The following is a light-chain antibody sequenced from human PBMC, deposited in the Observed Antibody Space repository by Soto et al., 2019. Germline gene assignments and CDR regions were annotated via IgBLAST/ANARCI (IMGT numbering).Light chain of an antibody. V-gene: IGKV1-5*03. CDR2: KAS. Sequence: MIQKHPNRVASGEGGDTSDRRASQNVGTWLAWYQQKPGKAPNLLIYKASNLERGVPSRFSGSGSGTEFTLTIRSLQPDDFATYYCQPTYKDSWTFGPGTKVDIK. CDR3: QPTYKDSWT. CDR1: QNVGTW. J-gene: IGKJ3*01.